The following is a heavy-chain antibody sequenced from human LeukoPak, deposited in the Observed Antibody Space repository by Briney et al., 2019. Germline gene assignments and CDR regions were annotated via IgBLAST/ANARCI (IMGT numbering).Heavy chain of an antibody. Sequence: PGGSLRLSCAASGFTFSSYWMHWVRQAPGKGLVWVSCINSDGSSTSYADSVKGRFTISRDNSKNTLYLQMNSLRGDDTAVYYCANPQSRGYDYLDYWGQGTLVTVSS. J-gene: IGHJ4*02. CDR3: ANPQSRGYDYLDY. V-gene: IGHV3-74*01. CDR1: GFTFSSYW. CDR2: INSDGSST. D-gene: IGHD5-12*01.